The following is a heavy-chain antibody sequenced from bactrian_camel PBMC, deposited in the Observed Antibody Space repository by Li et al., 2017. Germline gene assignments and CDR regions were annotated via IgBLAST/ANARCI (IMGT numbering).Heavy chain of an antibody. J-gene: IGHJ4*01. Sequence: HVQLVESGGGSVQAGESLKLSCRHSTYAGCTYDISWYRQAPGKEREFVSRIAKDDTTIYEESVKGRFYSSQDKAQFTVYLQMNNLKPEDAAIYHCKTDPTRDNWQSACKKSYWGQGTQVTVS. CDR3: KTDPTRDNWQSACKKSY. D-gene: IGHD8*01. CDR2: IAKDDTT. V-gene: IGHV3S53*01. CDR1: TYAGCTYD.